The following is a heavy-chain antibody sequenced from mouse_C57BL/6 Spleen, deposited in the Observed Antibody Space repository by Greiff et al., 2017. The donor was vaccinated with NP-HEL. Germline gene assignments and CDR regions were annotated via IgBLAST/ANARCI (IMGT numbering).Heavy chain of an antibody. CDR2: ITYSGST. CDR1: GYSITSGYG. CDR3: ARTARIKY. J-gene: IGHJ2*01. Sequence: EVKLMESGPGLVKPSHSLSLTCTVTGYSITSGYGWNWIRQFPGNKLEWMGYITYSGSTNYNPSLKSRISITRDTSKNQSFLQLNSVTTEDTATYYCARTARIKYWGQGTTLTVSS. D-gene: IGHD1-2*01. V-gene: IGHV3-1*02.